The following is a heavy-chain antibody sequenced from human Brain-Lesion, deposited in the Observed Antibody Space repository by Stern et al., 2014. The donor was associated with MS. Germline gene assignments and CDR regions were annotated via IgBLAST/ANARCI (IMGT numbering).Heavy chain of an antibody. J-gene: IGHJ5*02. V-gene: IGHV4-39*02. D-gene: IGHD2-15*01. CDR3: AGEEDIRYCSGGSCTGNWFDP. CDR2: IYYSGNT. CDR1: GGSVSSTSYA. Sequence: QVQLQESGPGLVKPSETLSLTCTVAGGSVSSTSYAWAWIRQPPGKGLEWIGTIYYSGNTYYSPSLKSRLPLSLDTPKNHFSRQLSSGTAADTAVYYCAGEEDIRYCSGGSCTGNWFDPWGQGTLVTVSS.